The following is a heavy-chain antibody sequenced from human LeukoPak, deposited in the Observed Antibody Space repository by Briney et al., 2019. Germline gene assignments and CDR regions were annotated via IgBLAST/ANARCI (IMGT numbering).Heavy chain of an antibody. CDR2: ISSGSGYI. CDR3: ARELISSGSLDY. J-gene: IGHJ4*02. D-gene: IGHD3-10*01. Sequence: GGSLRLSCAASGFTFSSYGFNWVRQAPGKGLEWVSSISSGSGYIYYADSVKGRFTISRDNAQNSLYLKMNSLRAEDTAVYYCARELISSGSLDYWGQGTLVTVSS. CDR1: GFTFSSYG. V-gene: IGHV3-21*01.